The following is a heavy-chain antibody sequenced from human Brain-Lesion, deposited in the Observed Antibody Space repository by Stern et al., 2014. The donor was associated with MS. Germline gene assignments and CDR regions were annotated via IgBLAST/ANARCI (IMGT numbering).Heavy chain of an antibody. CDR1: GGSVSSTSYA. V-gene: IGHV4-39*01. J-gene: IGHJ5*02. D-gene: IGHD2-15*01. Sequence: QVQLVESGPGLVKPSETLSLTCTVAGGSVSSTSYAWAWIRQPPGKGLEWIGTIYYSGKTYYSPSLQSRPTITPDTSTNQFPPHRSSVTAADTAVYYCAGEEDIRYCSGGSCTGNWFDPWGQGTLVTVSS. CDR3: AGEEDIRYCSGGSCTGNWFDP. CDR2: IYYSGKT.